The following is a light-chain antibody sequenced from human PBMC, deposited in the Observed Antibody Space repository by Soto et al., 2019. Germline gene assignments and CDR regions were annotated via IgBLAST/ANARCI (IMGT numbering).Light chain of an antibody. Sequence: DLQMTQSPSSLSASVGDRVTITCRASQSISSYLNWYQQKPGKAPKLLIYAASSLQSGVPSRFSGSGSETDFTLTISSLQPEDFATYYCQQSYNTPWTFGQGTKVEIK. CDR1: QSISSY. CDR2: AAS. V-gene: IGKV1-39*01. CDR3: QQSYNTPWT. J-gene: IGKJ1*01.